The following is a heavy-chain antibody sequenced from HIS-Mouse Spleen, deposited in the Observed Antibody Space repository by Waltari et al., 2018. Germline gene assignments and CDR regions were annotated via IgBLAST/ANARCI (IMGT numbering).Heavy chain of an antibody. CDR2: IYYRGST. CDR3: ARAPIRGYWYFDL. Sequence: QVQLQESGPGLVKPSQTLSLTCTVSGGSISSGGYYWSWIRQHPGKGLEWFGYIYYRGSTYYNPSLKSRVTISVDTSKNQFSLKLSSVTAADTAVYYCARAPIRGYWYFDLWGRGTLVTVSS. V-gene: IGHV4-31*03. J-gene: IGHJ2*01. D-gene: IGHD3-16*01. CDR1: GGSISSGGYY.